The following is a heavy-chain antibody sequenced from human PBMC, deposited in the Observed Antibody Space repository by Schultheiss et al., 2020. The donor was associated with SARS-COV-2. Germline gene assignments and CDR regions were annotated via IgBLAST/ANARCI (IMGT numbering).Heavy chain of an antibody. CDR1: GGTFSSYA. D-gene: IGHD3-22*01. CDR2: IIPIFGTA. J-gene: IGHJ5*02. Sequence: SVKVSCKASGGTFSSYAISWVRQAPGQGLEWMGGIIPIFGTANYAQKFQGRVTITADESTSTAYMELSSLRSEDTAVYYCATLSGGSGYFGWFDPWGQGTLVTVSS. V-gene: IGHV1-69*13. CDR3: ATLSGGSGYFGWFDP.